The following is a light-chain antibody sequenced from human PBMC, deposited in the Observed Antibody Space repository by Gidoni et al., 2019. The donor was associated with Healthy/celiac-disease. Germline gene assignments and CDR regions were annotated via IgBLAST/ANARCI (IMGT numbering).Light chain of an antibody. J-gene: IGKJ3*01. CDR3: QQSYSTLFT. V-gene: IGKV1-39*01. CDR2: AAS. Sequence: DIQMSQSPSSLSASVGDRVNITFRASQSISSYLNWYQQKPGKAPKLLIYAASSLQSGVPSRFSGSVSGTDFTLTISSLQPEDFATYYCQQSYSTLFTFGPGTKVDIK. CDR1: QSISSY.